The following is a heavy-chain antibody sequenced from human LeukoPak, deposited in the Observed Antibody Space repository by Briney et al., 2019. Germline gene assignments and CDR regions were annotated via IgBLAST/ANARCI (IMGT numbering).Heavy chain of an antibody. Sequence: GGSLRLSCAASGFTFSSYAMSWVRQAPGKGLEWVSAISGSGGSTYYADSVEGRFTISRDNSKNALYLQMNSLRAEDTAVYYCAKDVPYRYYYDEGGYFDYWGQGTLVTVSS. V-gene: IGHV3-23*01. CDR3: AKDVPYRYYYDEGGYFDY. J-gene: IGHJ4*02. D-gene: IGHD3-22*01. CDR1: GFTFSSYA. CDR2: ISGSGGST.